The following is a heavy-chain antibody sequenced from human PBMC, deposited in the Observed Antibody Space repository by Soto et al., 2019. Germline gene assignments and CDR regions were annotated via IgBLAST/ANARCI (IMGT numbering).Heavy chain of an antibody. CDR2: INHSGST. D-gene: IGHD3-22*01. CDR1: GGSFSGYY. J-gene: IGHJ5*02. CDR3: ARVRSRAITMIVVAHNWFDP. V-gene: IGHV4-34*01. Sequence: PSETLSLTCAVYGGSFSGYYWSWIRQPPGKGLEWIGEINHSGSTNYNPSLKSRVTISVDTSKNQFSLKLSSVTAADTAVYYCARVRSRAITMIVVAHNWFDPWGQGTLVTVS.